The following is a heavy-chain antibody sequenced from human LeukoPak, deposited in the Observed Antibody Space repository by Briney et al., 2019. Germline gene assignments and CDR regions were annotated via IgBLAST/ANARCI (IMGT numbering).Heavy chain of an antibody. CDR1: GGSISSYY. CDR3: VRQSRSTNWFDP. J-gene: IGHJ5*02. Sequence: SETLSLTCTVSGGSISSYYWSWIRQPPGKGLEWIGYIYYSGSTNYNPSLKSRVTISVDTSKNQFSLNLTSVTAADTAVYYCVRQSRSTNWFDPWGQGTLVTVSS. CDR2: IYYSGST. V-gene: IGHV4-59*08.